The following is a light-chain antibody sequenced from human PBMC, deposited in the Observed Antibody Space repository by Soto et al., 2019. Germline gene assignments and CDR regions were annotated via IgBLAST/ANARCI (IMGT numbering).Light chain of an antibody. Sequence: EAVLTQSPGTLSLSPGERATLSCRASQPITPSYLAWYQQKPGQAPRLVIYGTFTRATGIPDRFSGSGAGTDFTLTISRLEHKNFAVYFCQQYTNPARASGPGTGWISN. CDR1: QPITPSY. CDR2: GTF. CDR3: QQYTNPARA. V-gene: IGKV3-20*01. J-gene: IGKJ1*01.